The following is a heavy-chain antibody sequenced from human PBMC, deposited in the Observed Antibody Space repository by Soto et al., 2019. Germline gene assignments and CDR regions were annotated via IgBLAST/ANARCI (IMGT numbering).Heavy chain of an antibody. V-gene: IGHV3-30*18. CDR3: AKDTSYVLRYFDWLPHNYYYGMDV. CDR1: GFTFSSYG. D-gene: IGHD3-9*01. J-gene: IGHJ6*02. Sequence: GGSLRLSCAASGFTFSSYGMHWVRQAPGKGLEWVAVISYDGSNKYYADSVKGRFTISRDNSKNTLYLQMNSLRAEDTAVYYCAKDTSYVLRYFDWLPHNYYYGMDVWGQGXTVTVPS. CDR2: ISYDGSNK.